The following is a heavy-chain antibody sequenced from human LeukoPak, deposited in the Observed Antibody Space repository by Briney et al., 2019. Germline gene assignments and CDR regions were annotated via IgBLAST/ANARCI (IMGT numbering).Heavy chain of an antibody. CDR1: GGSFSGYY. CDR3: ARGSDPKGIAVAGSLPNDH. CDR2: INHSGST. V-gene: IGHV4-34*01. Sequence: SETLSLTCAVYGGSFSGYYWSWIRQPPGKGLEWIGEINHSGSTNYNPSLKSRVTISVDTSKNQFSLKLSSVTAADTPVYYCARGSDPKGIAVAGSLPNDHWGQGTLVTVSS. J-gene: IGHJ4*02. D-gene: IGHD6-19*01.